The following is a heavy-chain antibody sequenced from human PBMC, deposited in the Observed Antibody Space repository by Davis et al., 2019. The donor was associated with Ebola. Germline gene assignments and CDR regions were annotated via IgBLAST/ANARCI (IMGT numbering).Heavy chain of an antibody. J-gene: IGHJ5*02. CDR1: GGTLTSYA. CDR2: IIPILGIA. CDR3: ARGFLRFDP. Sequence: SVKVSCKAVGGTLTSYAMTWVRQAPGQGLEWMGRIIPILGIADYAQNFQGRVTITADKSTSTAYMELSSLRSEDTAVYYCARGFLRFDPWAREPWSPSPQ. D-gene: IGHD3-3*01. V-gene: IGHV1-69*04.